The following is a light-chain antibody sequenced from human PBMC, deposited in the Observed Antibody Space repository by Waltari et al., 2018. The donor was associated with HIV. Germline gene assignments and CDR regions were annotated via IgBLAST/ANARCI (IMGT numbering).Light chain of an antibody. CDR1: SNDIGPYNY. CDR2: EVN. Sequence: QSALTQPPAASGSPGQSVTISCTGTSNDIGPYNYVSWYQQHPDKAPRLLIYEVNKRPSGGHGRFSGAKSGNTASLTVSGLQAEDEADYYCSSYAGSGNLLLFGGGTKVTVL. V-gene: IGLV2-8*01. J-gene: IGLJ6*01. CDR3: SSYAGSGNLLL.